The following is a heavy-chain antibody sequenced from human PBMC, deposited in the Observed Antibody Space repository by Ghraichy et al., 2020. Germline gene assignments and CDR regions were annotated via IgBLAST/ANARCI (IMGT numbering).Heavy chain of an antibody. CDR3: AWYGRGDSSSWLNPFDY. CDR2: IHYSGVT. J-gene: IGHJ4*02. CDR1: GGSISSGGHY. V-gene: IGHV4-31*03. Sequence: SETLSLTCTVSGGSISSGGHYWSWIRQYPGEGLEWIGYIHYSGVTYYNPSLNSRVTISVDTSQNQFSLKVNSVTAAGTAVYYCAWYGRGDSSSWLNPFDYWGPGTPVTVST. D-gene: IGHD6-13*01.